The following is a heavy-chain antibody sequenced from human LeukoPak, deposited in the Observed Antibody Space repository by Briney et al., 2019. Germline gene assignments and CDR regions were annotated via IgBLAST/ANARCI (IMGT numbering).Heavy chain of an antibody. J-gene: IGHJ4*02. CDR1: GFTFSNYA. CDR3: GKVGITGTLRGGGYLDY. Sequence: GGSLRLSCAASGFTFSNYAMTWVRQAPGMGLEWVSSISGSGDSTYYADSVKGRFTISRDNSKTTLYLQMDSLRVEDTVIYYWGKVGITGTLRGGGYLDYWGQGTPVTVSS. D-gene: IGHD1-7*01. CDR2: ISGSGDST. V-gene: IGHV3-23*01.